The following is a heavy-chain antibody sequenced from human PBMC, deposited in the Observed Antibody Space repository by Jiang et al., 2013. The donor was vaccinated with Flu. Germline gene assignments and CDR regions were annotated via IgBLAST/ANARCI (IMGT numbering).Heavy chain of an antibody. J-gene: IGHJ6*02. CDR2: ISYGGTDI. Sequence: ASGFTFSNYGLHWVRRAPGKGLEWVAVISYGGTDIYYADSVRGRFTISRDNSKNILSLQMNNLRGDDTAVYYCAREYYDFWTGPVPYYYGLDVWGQGTTVTVSS. CDR1: GFTFSNYG. D-gene: IGHD3-3*01. V-gene: IGHV3-30*03. CDR3: AREYYDFWTGPVPYYYGLDV.